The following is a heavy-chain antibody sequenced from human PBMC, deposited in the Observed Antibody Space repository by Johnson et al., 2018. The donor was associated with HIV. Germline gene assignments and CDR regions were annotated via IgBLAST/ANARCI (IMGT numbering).Heavy chain of an antibody. CDR3: ARDLEDIVVVPAAIGAFDI. Sequence: QEQLVESGGGVVQPGRSLRLSCAASGFTFSSYAMPWVSQAPGKGLEWVAVISYDGSNKDYADSVKGRLTILSDNSKNTLYLQLTSLRAEDTAVYYCARDLEDIVVVPAAIGAFDIWGQGTMVTVSS. V-gene: IGHV3-30*04. CDR1: GFTFSSYA. J-gene: IGHJ3*02. CDR2: ISYDGSNK. D-gene: IGHD2-2*01.